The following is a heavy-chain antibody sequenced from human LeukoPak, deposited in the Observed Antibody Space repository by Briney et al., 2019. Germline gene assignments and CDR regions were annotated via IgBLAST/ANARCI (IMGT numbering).Heavy chain of an antibody. J-gene: IGHJ4*02. CDR2: ISAYNGNT. CDR3: ARDRYTLEMATITPSDY. Sequence: ASVTVSFKASGYTFTIYGISWVRQASGQGVEWMGWISAYNGNTNYAQKLQGRVTMTTDTSTSTAYMELRSLRSDDTAVYYCARDRYTLEMATITPSDYWGQGTLVTVSS. CDR1: GYTFTIYG. D-gene: IGHD5-24*01. V-gene: IGHV1-18*01.